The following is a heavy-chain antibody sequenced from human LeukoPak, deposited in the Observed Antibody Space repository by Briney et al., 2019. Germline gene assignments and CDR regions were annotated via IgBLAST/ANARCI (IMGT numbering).Heavy chain of an antibody. D-gene: IGHD6-19*01. J-gene: IGHJ3*02. Sequence: SSETLSLTCTVSGGSISSYYWSWIRQPPGKGLEWIGYIYYSGSTNYNPSLKSRVTISVDTSKNRLSLKLSSVTAADTAAYYCARHIAVAGIGAFDIWGQGTMVTVSS. V-gene: IGHV4-59*08. CDR2: IYYSGST. CDR3: ARHIAVAGIGAFDI. CDR1: GGSISSYY.